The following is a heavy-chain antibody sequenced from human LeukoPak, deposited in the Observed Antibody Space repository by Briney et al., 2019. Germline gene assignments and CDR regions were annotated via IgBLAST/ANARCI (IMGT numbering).Heavy chain of an antibody. J-gene: IGHJ6*02. Sequence: LSETLSLTCTFSGGSLSSGAYYWSWIRQHPGKGLEWIGYIFYSGSTYYHPSLQSRVTISVDTSKNQFSMKLTSVTAADTAVYYCARDSRGTGYYYYYGMDVWGQGTTVTVSS. V-gene: IGHV4-31*03. CDR1: GGSLSSGAYY. D-gene: IGHD3/OR15-3a*01. CDR2: IFYSGST. CDR3: ARDSRGTGYYYYYGMDV.